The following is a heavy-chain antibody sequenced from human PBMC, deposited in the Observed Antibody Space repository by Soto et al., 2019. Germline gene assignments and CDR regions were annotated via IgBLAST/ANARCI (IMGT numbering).Heavy chain of an antibody. V-gene: IGHV3-23*01. D-gene: IGHD6-19*01. J-gene: IGHJ1*01. CDR2: ISGSGDST. CDR3: AKGVPGIAVAGTGYFQH. Sequence: XXSLRLSCAASGFTFSSYAMRWVLQAPGKGLEWVSGISGSGDSTYYADSVKGRFTISRDNSKNTLYLQMNSLRAEETAVYYCAKGVPGIAVAGTGYFQHWGQGTLVTVSS. CDR1: GFTFSSYA.